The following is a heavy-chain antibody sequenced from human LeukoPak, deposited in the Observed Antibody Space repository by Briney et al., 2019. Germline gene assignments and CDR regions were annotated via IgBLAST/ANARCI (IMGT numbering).Heavy chain of an antibody. Sequence: GSLRLSCAASGFTFSSYGMRWVRQAPGKGLEWVAVISYDGSNKYYADSVKGRFTISRDNSKNTLYLQMNSLRAEDTAVYYCATGQWLDYWGQGTLVTVSS. V-gene: IGHV3-30*03. CDR3: ATGQWLDY. CDR2: ISYDGSNK. CDR1: GFTFSSYG. D-gene: IGHD6-19*01. J-gene: IGHJ4*02.